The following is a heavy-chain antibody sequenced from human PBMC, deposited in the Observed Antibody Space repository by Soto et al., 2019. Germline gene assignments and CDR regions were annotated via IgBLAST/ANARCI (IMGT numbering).Heavy chain of an antibody. CDR2: IYYSGST. V-gene: IGHV4-59*08. CDR3: ARHGGPRDY. J-gene: IGHJ4*02. CDR1: GGSISSYY. Sequence: SETLSLTCTVSGGSISSYYWSWIRQPPGKGLEWIGYIYYSGSTNYNPSLKSRVTISVDTSKNQFSLKRSSVTAADTAVYYCARHGGPRDYWGQGTLVTVSS. D-gene: IGHD3-3*01.